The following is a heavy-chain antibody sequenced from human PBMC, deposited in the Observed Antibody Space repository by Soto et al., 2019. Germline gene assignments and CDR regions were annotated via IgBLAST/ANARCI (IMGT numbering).Heavy chain of an antibody. CDR2: ISYDGSNK. Sequence: GGSLRLSCAASGFTFSSYGMHWVRQAPGKGLEWVAVISYDGSNKYYAHFVKGRFTISRDNSKNTLYLQMNSLRTEDTAVYYCARAPHYYDSSGFDFWGQGT. V-gene: IGHV3-30*03. CDR1: GFTFSSYG. D-gene: IGHD3-22*01. J-gene: IGHJ4*02. CDR3: ARAPHYYDSSGFDF.